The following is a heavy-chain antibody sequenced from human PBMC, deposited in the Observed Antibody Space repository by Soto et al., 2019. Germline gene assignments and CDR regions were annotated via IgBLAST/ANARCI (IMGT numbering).Heavy chain of an antibody. J-gene: IGHJ6*01. D-gene: IGHD1-26*01. CDR2: SRNRVNSHTT. CDR3: TRGLLGGAPSYTFHGMDV. Sequence: EVQLVESGGGLVQPGGSLRLSCAASGFTFSDHYMDWVRQAPGKGPEWVARSRNRVNSHTTEYAASVKGRFTFSRDESKSSLYLQMNSLKIEDTAVYYCTRGLLGGAPSYTFHGMDVWGQGTTVTVSS. CDR1: GFTFSDHY. V-gene: IGHV3-72*01.